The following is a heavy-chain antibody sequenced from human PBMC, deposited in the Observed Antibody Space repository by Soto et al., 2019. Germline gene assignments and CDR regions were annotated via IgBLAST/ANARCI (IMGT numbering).Heavy chain of an antibody. CDR2: ISSSSSYI. Sequence: GGSLRLSCAASGFTFSSYSMNWVRQAPGKGLEWVSSISSSSSYIYYADSVKGRFTISRDNAKNSLYLQMNSLRAEDTAVYYCARDVGPYYDSSGYYSKPFNYWGQGTLVTVSS. CDR1: GFTFSSYS. J-gene: IGHJ4*02. CDR3: ARDVGPYYDSSGYYSKPFNY. D-gene: IGHD3-22*01. V-gene: IGHV3-21*01.